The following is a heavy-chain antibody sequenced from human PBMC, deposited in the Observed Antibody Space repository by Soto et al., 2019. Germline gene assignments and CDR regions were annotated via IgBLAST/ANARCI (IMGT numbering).Heavy chain of an antibody. CDR3: ARKDIAGNSVDF. CDR1: GYSFTTYW. Sequence: LKISCKASGYSFTTYWIGWVRQMPGKGLEWMGIIYPGDSDTRYSPSFQGQVTISADKSISTAYLQGSSLKASDSAMFYCARKDIAGNSVDFWGQGTLVTISS. V-gene: IGHV5-51*01. J-gene: IGHJ4*02. CDR2: IYPGDSDT. D-gene: IGHD6-13*01.